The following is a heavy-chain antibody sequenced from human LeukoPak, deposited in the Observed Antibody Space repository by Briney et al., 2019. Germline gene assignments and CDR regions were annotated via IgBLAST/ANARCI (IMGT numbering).Heavy chain of an antibody. CDR3: AKMVLPDFDY. V-gene: IGHV3-23*01. CDR2: ISGSGGST. CDR1: GFTFSSYA. Sequence: GGSLRLSCAASGFTFSSYAMTWVRQAPGKGREWVSAISGSGGSTYYADSVKGRFTISRDNSKNTLYLQMNSLRAEDTAVYYCAKMVLPDFDYWGQGTLVTVSS. J-gene: IGHJ4*02. D-gene: IGHD3-10*01.